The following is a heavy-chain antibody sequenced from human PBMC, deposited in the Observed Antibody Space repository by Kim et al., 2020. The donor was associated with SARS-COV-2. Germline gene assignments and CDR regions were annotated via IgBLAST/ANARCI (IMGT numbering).Heavy chain of an antibody. D-gene: IGHD3-9*01. J-gene: IGHJ4*02. CDR2: K. V-gene: IGHV3-33*06. Sequence: KYHADAVKGRFTISSENSKNTLYLQRNSLRAEDTAVYYCAKDSSGYGVNYWGQGTLVTVS. CDR3: AKDSSGYGVNY.